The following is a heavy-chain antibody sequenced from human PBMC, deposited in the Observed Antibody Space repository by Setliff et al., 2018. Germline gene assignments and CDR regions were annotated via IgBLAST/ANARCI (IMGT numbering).Heavy chain of an antibody. CDR2: IHASGST. J-gene: IGHJ5*02. CDR3: ARSGDYGSGRLSP. Sequence: SETLSLTCTVSGGSISSGDHYWSWIRPPAGKGLEWIGRIHASGSTNYNPSLKSRVTISVDTSKNQFSLKLTSVTAADTAVYYCARSGDYGSGRLSPWGQGTLVTVSS. D-gene: IGHD3-10*01. V-gene: IGHV4-61*02. CDR1: GGSISSGDHY.